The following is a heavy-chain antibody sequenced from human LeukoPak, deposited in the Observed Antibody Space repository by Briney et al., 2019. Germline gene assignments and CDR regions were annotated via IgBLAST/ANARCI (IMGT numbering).Heavy chain of an antibody. CDR2: INSDGSST. CDR1: GFTFSSYW. CDR3: ATDRDNSDWQKRFDS. D-gene: IGHD2-21*02. V-gene: IGHV3-74*01. J-gene: IGHJ4*02. Sequence: PGGSLRLSCAASGFTFSSYWMHWVRQAPGKGLVWVSRINSDGSSTSYADSVKGRFTISRDNAKNSLHLQMNSLRAGDTAVYYCATDRDNSDWQKRFDSWGQGTLVTVSS.